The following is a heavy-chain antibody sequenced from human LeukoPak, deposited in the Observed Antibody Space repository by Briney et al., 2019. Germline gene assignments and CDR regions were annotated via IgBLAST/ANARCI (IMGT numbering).Heavy chain of an antibody. Sequence: PSETLSLTCTVSGGSISRYYWSGIRQPPGKGLERIGYIYYSGSTNYNPSLKSRVTISVDQSKNQFSLKLSSVTAADTAVYYCARRPATMVRGVFAFDIWGQGTMVTVSS. CDR3: ARRPATMVRGVFAFDI. CDR1: GGSISRYY. CDR2: IYYSGST. V-gene: IGHV4-59*01. J-gene: IGHJ3*02. D-gene: IGHD3-10*01.